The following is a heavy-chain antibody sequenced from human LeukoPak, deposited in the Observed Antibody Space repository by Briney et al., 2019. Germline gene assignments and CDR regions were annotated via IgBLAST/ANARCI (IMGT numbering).Heavy chain of an antibody. CDR3: ARAYFDY. CDR2: IKQDGSEK. Sequence: GGSLRLSCVASGFTFSNYWMSWVRQAPGKGLEWVANIKQDGSEKYYVDSVRGRFTISRDNAKNSLYLQMNSLRAEDTAVYYCARAYFDYWGQGTLVTVSS. V-gene: IGHV3-7*05. J-gene: IGHJ4*02. CDR1: GFTFSNYW.